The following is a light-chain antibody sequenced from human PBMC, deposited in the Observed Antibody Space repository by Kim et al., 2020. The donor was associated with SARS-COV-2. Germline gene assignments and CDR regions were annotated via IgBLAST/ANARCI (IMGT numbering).Light chain of an antibody. CDR2: YAS. J-gene: IGKJ5*01. Sequence: VTPKERVTITCRASQSIGTSLHWYQQKLDQSPKLLIRYASQSISGVPSRFTGSGSGTDFTLTINSLEVEDAATYYCHQSTRSPITFGQGTRLEIK. V-gene: IGKV6-21*02. CDR1: QSIGTS. CDR3: HQSTRSPIT.